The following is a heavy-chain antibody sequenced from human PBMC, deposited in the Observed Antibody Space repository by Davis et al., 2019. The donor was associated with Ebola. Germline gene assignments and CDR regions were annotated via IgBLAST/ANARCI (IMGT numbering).Heavy chain of an antibody. V-gene: IGHV1-18*04. D-gene: IGHD1-1*01. CDR1: GYTFTNYG. CDR2: INPHNGNT. J-gene: IGHJ4*02. CDR3: ARAQFPTTSDH. Sequence: ASVKVSCKASGYTFTNYGITWVRQAPGQGLEWVGWINPHNGNTNYAQNVQGRVTMTTDTSTSTAYMEVGSLRSDDTAVYYGARAQFPTTSDHWGQGTLVTVSS.